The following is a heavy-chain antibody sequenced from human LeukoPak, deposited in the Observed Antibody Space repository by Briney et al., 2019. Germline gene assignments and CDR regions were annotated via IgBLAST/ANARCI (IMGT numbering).Heavy chain of an antibody. CDR3: ARVESLGIVDY. V-gene: IGHV3-23*01. D-gene: IGHD3-16*01. Sequence: GGSLRLSCAASGFTFSSYAMSWVRQAPGKGLEWVSAISGSGGSTFYADSVKGRFTISRVNSKNTLYLQMNSLRAEDTAVYYCARVESLGIVDYWGQGTLVTVSS. CDR1: GFTFSSYA. CDR2: ISGSGGST. J-gene: IGHJ4*02.